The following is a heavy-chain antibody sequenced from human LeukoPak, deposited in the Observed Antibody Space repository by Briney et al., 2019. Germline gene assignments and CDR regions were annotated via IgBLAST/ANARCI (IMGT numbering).Heavy chain of an antibody. CDR1: GFTVSSNY. J-gene: IGHJ3*02. Sequence: GGSLRLSCAASGFTVSSNYMGWVRQAPGKGLEWVSVIYVDGSTYYADSVKGRFSISRDNSKNTLSLQMNSLRAEDTAVYYCASWIGVGDAFDIWGQGTMVTVSS. V-gene: IGHV3-53*01. CDR3: ASWIGVGDAFDI. CDR2: IYVDGST. D-gene: IGHD3-3*01.